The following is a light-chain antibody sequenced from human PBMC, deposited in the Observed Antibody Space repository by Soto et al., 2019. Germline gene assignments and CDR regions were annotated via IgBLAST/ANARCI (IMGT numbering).Light chain of an antibody. CDR2: GNK. V-gene: IGLV1-40*01. CDR1: NSNIGAGYD. J-gene: IGLJ3*02. Sequence: QSVLTQPPSVSGAPGQTVTISCTGSNSNIGAGYDVHWYQHLPGTAPKLLIYGNKFRPSGVPDRFSGSKSGTSASLAITGLQAEDEADYYCQSYDSSLSGVFGGGTKVTVL. CDR3: QSYDSSLSGV.